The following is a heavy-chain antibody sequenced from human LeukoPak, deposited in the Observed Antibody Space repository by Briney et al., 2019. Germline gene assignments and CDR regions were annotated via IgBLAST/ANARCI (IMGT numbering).Heavy chain of an antibody. Sequence: GGSLRLSCAASGFTFSSYSMNWVRQAPGKGLEWVASISSSSSYIYYADSVKGRFTISRDNAKNSLYLQMNSLRAEHTAVYYCARGKSSSWYSFDYWGQGTLVTVSS. CDR1: GFTFSSYS. CDR3: ARGKSSSWYSFDY. D-gene: IGHD6-13*01. J-gene: IGHJ4*02. CDR2: ISSSSSYI. V-gene: IGHV3-21*01.